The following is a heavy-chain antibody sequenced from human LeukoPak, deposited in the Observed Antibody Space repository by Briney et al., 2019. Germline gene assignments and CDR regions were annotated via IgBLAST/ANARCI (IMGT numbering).Heavy chain of an antibody. D-gene: IGHD1-14*01. CDR3: ARVRIQAVGTPEG. CDR1: GFTFSSYS. CDR2: ISSSSSYI. J-gene: IGHJ4*02. Sequence: SGGSLRLSCAASGFTFSSYSMNWVRQAPGKVLEWVSSISSSSSYIYYTDSVKGRFTISRDNAKNSLYLQMNSLRAEDTAVYYCARVRIQAVGTPEGWGQGTLVTVSS. V-gene: IGHV3-21*01.